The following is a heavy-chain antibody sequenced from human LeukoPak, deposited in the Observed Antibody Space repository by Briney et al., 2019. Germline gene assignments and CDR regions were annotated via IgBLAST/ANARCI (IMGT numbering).Heavy chain of an antibody. CDR2: VYHSGST. D-gene: IGHD3-22*01. CDR3: ARAGNYYYSSGYYSHFDY. J-gene: IGHJ4*02. CDR1: GGSISSSSYY. Sequence: SETLSLTCTVSGGSISSSSYYWGWIRQPPGKGLEWIGHVYHSGSTNYNPSLKSRVTISVDTSKNQFSLKLSSVTAADTAVYYCARAGNYYYSSGYYSHFDYWGQGTLVTVSS. V-gene: IGHV4-61*05.